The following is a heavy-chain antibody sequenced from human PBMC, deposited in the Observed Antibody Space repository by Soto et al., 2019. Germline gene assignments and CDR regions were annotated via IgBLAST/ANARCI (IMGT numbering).Heavy chain of an antibody. CDR2: INAGNGNT. J-gene: IGHJ6*02. CDR3: ARDGCSSTSRYSKYYYYYYGMDV. V-gene: IGHV1-3*01. Sequence: XSVKVSCKASGYTFTSYAMHWVRQAPGQSLEWMGWINAGNGNTKYSQKFQGRVTITRDTSASTAYMELSSLRSEDTAVYYCARDGCSSTSRYSKYYYYYYGMDVWGQGTTVTVSS. D-gene: IGHD2-2*01. CDR1: GYTFTSYA.